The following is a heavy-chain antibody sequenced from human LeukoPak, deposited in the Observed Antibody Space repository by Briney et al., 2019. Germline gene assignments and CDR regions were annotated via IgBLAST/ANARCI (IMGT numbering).Heavy chain of an antibody. CDR2: ISSSSSYI. V-gene: IGHV3-21*01. CDR3: ARDRGLTTVTTDDAFDI. D-gene: IGHD4-17*01. Sequence: GGSLRLSCAASGSTFSSYSMNWVRQAPGKGLEWVSSISSSSSYIYYADSVKGRFTISRDNAKNSLYLQMNSLRAEDTAVYYCARDRGLTTVTTDDAFDIWGQGTMVTVSS. J-gene: IGHJ3*02. CDR1: GSTFSSYS.